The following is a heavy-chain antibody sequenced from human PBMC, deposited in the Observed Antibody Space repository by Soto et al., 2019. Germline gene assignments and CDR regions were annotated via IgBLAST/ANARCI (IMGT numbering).Heavy chain of an antibody. CDR1: GYSFTSYW. CDR3: AGGGVRGVITRTRDYFGMDV. D-gene: IGHD3-10*01. CDR2: IYPGDSDT. Sequence: GESLKISCKGSGYSFTSYWIGWVRQMPGKGLECMWIIYPGDSDTRYSPSFQGQVTISADKSISTAYLQWSSLKASDTAMYYCAGGGVRGVITRTRDYFGMDVWGQGTTVTVAS. V-gene: IGHV5-51*01. J-gene: IGHJ6*02.